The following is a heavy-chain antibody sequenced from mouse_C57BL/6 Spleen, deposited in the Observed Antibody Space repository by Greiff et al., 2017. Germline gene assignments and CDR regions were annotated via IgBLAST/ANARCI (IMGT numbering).Heavy chain of an antibody. CDR1: GYSITSGYY. CDR3: ARDLD. CDR2: ISYDGSN. J-gene: IGHJ2*01. V-gene: IGHV3-6*01. Sequence: EVKLMESGPGLVKPSQSLSLTCSVTGYSITSGYYWNWLRQFPGNKLEWMGYISYDGSNHYNPSLKNRISITRDTSKNQFFLKLNSVTTEDTATYYCARDLDWGQGTTLTVSS.